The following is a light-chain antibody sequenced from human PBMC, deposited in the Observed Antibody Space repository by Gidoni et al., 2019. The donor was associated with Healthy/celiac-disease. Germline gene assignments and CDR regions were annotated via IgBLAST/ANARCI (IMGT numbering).Light chain of an antibody. Sequence: DIQMTQSPSSLSSSVGDRVTITCRARQGVRNDVSWYQQIPGRAPKRLIYAASTLHSGVPSRFSGSGFGTEFTLTISRLQPEDFAIYYCLQHNTYPPYTFGQGTKLEIK. CDR3: LQHNTYPPYT. J-gene: IGKJ2*01. CDR1: QGVRND. CDR2: AAS. V-gene: IGKV1-17*01.